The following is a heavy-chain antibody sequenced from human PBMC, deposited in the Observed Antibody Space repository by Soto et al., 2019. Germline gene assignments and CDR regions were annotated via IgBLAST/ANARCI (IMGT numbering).Heavy chain of an antibody. Sequence: ASVKVSCKASGYTFTSYDINWVRQATGQGLEWMGWMNPNSGNTGYAQKFQGRVTMTRNTSISTAYMELSSLRSEDTAVYYCARARGYCSGGSCYSDDDYWGQGTLVTVSS. D-gene: IGHD2-15*01. V-gene: IGHV1-8*01. J-gene: IGHJ4*02. CDR3: ARARGYCSGGSCYSDDDY. CDR1: GYTFTSYD. CDR2: MNPNSGNT.